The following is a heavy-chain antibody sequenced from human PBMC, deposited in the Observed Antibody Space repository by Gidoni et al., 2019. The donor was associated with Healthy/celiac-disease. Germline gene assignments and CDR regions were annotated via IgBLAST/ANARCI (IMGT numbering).Heavy chain of an antibody. CDR2: ISSSSSYI. Sequence: EVKLVESGGGLVRPGGSLRLSCAASGFTFSSYSMNWVRQAPGKGLAWVSSISSSSSYIYYADSVKGRFTISRDNAKNSLYLQMNSLRAEDTAVYYCARDHRSGIKLSEFDYWGQGTLVTVSS. D-gene: IGHD6-13*01. CDR1: GFTFSSYS. CDR3: ARDHRSGIKLSEFDY. V-gene: IGHV3-21*01. J-gene: IGHJ4*02.